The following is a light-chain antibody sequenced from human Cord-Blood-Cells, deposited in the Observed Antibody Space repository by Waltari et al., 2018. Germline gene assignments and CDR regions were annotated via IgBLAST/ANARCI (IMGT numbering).Light chain of an antibody. V-gene: IGKV3-20*01. CDR1: QSVSSSY. J-gene: IGKJ3*01. CDR2: GAS. Sequence: LPCRASQSVSSSYLAWYQQKPGQAPRLLIYGASSRATGIPDRFSGSGSGTDFTLTISRLEPEDFAVYYCQQYGSSPFTFGPGTKVDIK. CDR3: QQYGSSPFT.